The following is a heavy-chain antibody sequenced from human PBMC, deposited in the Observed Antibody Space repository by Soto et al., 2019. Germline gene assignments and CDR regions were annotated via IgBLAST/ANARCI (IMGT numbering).Heavy chain of an antibody. V-gene: IGHV1-69*02. CDR3: ARGGGLKYYYYYYMDV. CDR1: GGTFSSYT. Sequence: QVQLVQSGAEVKKPGSSVKVSCKASGGTFSSYTISWVRQAPGQGLEWMGRIIPILGIANYAQKFQGRVTITADKSTSTAYMELSSLRSEDTAVYYCARGGGLKYYYYYYMDVWGKGTTVTVSS. D-gene: IGHD2-15*01. J-gene: IGHJ6*03. CDR2: IIPILGIA.